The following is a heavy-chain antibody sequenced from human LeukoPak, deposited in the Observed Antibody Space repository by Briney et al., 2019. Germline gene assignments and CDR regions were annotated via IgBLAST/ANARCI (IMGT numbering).Heavy chain of an antibody. CDR2: FYHNGGT. D-gene: IGHD6-13*01. Sequence: SETLSLTCTVSGGSIRSYYWSWIRQPAGKGLEWIGRFYHNGGTNDNPSLKSRVTMSVDTSKNQFSLKLTSVTAADTAVYYCARDVGAGIAAAFDYWGQGTLVTVSS. CDR1: GGSIRSYY. V-gene: IGHV4-4*07. CDR3: ARDVGAGIAAAFDY. J-gene: IGHJ4*02.